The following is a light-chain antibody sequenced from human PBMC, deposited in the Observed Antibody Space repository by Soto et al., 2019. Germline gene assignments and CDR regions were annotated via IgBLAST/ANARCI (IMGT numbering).Light chain of an antibody. Sequence: DIQMPQSPSSLYASVGDRVTITCRASQSISSYLNWYQQKPGKAPKLLIYAASSLQSGVPSRFSGSGSGTDFTLTISSLQPEDFATYYCQQSYSTPRTFGGGTKVEIK. CDR1: QSISSY. CDR3: QQSYSTPRT. J-gene: IGKJ4*01. CDR2: AAS. V-gene: IGKV1-39*01.